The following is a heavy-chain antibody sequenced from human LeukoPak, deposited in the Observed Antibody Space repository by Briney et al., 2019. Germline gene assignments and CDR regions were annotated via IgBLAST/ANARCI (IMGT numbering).Heavy chain of an antibody. D-gene: IGHD3-22*01. CDR2: INPNSGGT. V-gene: IGHV1-2*02. J-gene: IGHJ4*02. CDR1: GYTFTGYY. CDR3: ARSRQYYYGSSGYYYGY. Sequence: GASVKVSCKASGYTFTGYYMHWVRQAPGQGLEWMGWINPNSGGTNYAQKFQGRVTMTRDTSISTAYMELSRLRSDDTAVYYCARSRQYYYGSSGYYYGYWGQGTLVTVSS.